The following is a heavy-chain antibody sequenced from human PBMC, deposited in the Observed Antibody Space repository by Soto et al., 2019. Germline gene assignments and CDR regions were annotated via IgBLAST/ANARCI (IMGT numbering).Heavy chain of an antibody. Sequence: LSLTCAASGFTFDDYAMHWVRQAPGKGLEWVSGISWNSGSIGYADSVKGRFTISRDNAKNSLYLQMNSLRAEDTALYYCAKDSYGDFPPAGFDYWGQGTLVTVSS. J-gene: IGHJ4*02. CDR2: ISWNSGSI. V-gene: IGHV3-9*01. CDR1: GFTFDDYA. D-gene: IGHD4-17*01. CDR3: AKDSYGDFPPAGFDY.